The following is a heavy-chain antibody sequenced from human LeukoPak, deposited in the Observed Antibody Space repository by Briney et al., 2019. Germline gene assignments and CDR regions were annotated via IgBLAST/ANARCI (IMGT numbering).Heavy chain of an antibody. J-gene: IGHJ4*02. D-gene: IGHD2-15*01. V-gene: IGHV4-34*01. Sequence: SETLPLTCAVYGGSFSGYYWSWIRQPPGKGLEWIGEINHSGSTNYNPSLKSRVTISVDTSKNQFSLKLTSVTAADTAVYYRARVKEGIGYFDYWGQGTLVTVSS. CDR3: ARVKEGIGYFDY. CDR1: GGSFSGYY. CDR2: INHSGST.